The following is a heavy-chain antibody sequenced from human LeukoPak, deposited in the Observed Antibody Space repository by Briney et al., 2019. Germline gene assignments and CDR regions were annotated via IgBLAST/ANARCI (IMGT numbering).Heavy chain of an antibody. CDR1: GYTFTSYG. CDR2: ISAYNGNT. Sequence: ASVKVSCKASGYTFTSYGINWVRQVPGQGLEWMGWISAYNGNTNYAQKLQGRVTMTTDTSTSTAYMELRSLRSDDTAVYYCARTPVTTVDWFDPWGQGTLVTVSS. J-gene: IGHJ5*02. D-gene: IGHD4-17*01. CDR3: ARTPVTTVDWFDP. V-gene: IGHV1-18*01.